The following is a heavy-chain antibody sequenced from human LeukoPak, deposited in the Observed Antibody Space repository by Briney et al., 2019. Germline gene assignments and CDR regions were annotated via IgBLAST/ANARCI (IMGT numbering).Heavy chain of an antibody. D-gene: IGHD3-10*01. Sequence: GGSLRLSCAASGFTFSSYAMHWVRQAPGKGLEWVAAISYDGSNKYYADSVKGRFTISRDNSKNTLYLQMNSLRAEDTAVYYRARNLLWFGELLEYFQHWGQGTLVTVSS. CDR3: ARNLLWFGELLEYFQH. CDR2: ISYDGSNK. J-gene: IGHJ1*01. V-gene: IGHV3-30*04. CDR1: GFTFSSYA.